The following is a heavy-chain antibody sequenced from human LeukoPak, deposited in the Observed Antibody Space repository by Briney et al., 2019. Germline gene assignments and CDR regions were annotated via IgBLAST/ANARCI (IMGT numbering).Heavy chain of an antibody. CDR1: GFTSSTYG. Sequence: GGSLRLSCVASGFTSSTYGMIWVRQAPGKGPEWVSLVSNSGDTTNYADSVKGRFTISRDNSKNTLYLQMDSLRAEDTAAYYCANIGSSTFGSTGFWGQGTLVTVSS. J-gene: IGHJ4*02. D-gene: IGHD3-16*01. V-gene: IGHV3-23*01. CDR2: VSNSGDTT. CDR3: ANIGSSTFGSTGF.